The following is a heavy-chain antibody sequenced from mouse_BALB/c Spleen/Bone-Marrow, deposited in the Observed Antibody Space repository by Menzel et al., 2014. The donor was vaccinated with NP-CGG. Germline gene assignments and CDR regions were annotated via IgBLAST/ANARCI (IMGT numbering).Heavy chain of an antibody. CDR3: ARPDPWFAY. Sequence: EVKLMESGGGLVKPGGSLKLSCAASGFTFSGYAMSWVRQSPEKWLEWVATISSGGSYIHYPDSVKGRFTISRDNAKNTLYLQMSSLMSEDTAIYYCARPDPWFAYWGQGTLVTVSA. CDR2: ISSGGSYI. V-gene: IGHV5-9-1*01. J-gene: IGHJ3*01. CDR1: GFTFSGYA.